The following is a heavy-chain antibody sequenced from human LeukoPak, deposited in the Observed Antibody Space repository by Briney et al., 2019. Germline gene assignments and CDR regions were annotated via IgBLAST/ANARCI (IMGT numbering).Heavy chain of an antibody. CDR1: GFTFSSYS. CDR2: INGDGRTT. Sequence: GGSLRLSCAAPGFTFSSYSMNWVRQAPGKGLMWVSRINGDGRTTSYADSVKGRFTISRDNAKNTLYLQMNSLRAEDTAVYFCARDRGSTEFDYWGQGTLVTVSS. D-gene: IGHD1-26*01. J-gene: IGHJ4*02. V-gene: IGHV3-74*01. CDR3: ARDRGSTEFDY.